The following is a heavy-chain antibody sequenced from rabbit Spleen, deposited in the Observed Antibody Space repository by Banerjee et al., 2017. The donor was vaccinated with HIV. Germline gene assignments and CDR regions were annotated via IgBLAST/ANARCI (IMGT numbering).Heavy chain of an antibody. V-gene: IGHV1S45*01. CDR2: INAVTGKA. Sequence: QEQLVESGGGLVKPEGSLTLTCKASGFSFSDRDVMCWVRQAPGKGLEWIACINAVTGKAVYATWAKGRFTFSKTSSTTVTLQMTSLTAADTATYFCARGSAAMTMVITGYYLSLWGPGTLVTVS. CDR3: ARGSAAMTMVITGYYLSL. J-gene: IGHJ4*01. D-gene: IGHD2-1*01. CDR1: GFSFSDRDV.